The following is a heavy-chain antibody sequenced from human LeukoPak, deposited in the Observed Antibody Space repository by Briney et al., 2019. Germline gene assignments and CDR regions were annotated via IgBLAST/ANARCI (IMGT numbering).Heavy chain of an antibody. CDR1: GGTFSSYG. Sequence: SVKVSCKASGGTFSSYGISWVRQAPGQGLEWMGGIMPFFGTANYIQKFQGRVTITTDESMTTAYMELSSLRSEDTAVYYCARANRNAGDYWGQGTLVTVSS. D-gene: IGHD1-14*01. CDR2: IMPFFGTA. J-gene: IGHJ4*02. CDR3: ARANRNAGDY. V-gene: IGHV1-69*05.